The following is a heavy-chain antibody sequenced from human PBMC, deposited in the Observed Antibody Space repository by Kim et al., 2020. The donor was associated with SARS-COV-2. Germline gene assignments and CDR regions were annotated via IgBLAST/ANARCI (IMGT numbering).Heavy chain of an antibody. CDR1: GFTFSSCW. V-gene: IGHV3-7*03. Sequence: GGSLRLSCAASGFTFSSCWMSWVRQAPGKGLEWVANIKQDGSEKYYVDSVKGRFTISRDNAKNSLYLQMNSLRAEDTAVYYCARGRPAAPFDPWGQGTLVTVSS. CDR2: IKQDGSEK. D-gene: IGHD6-13*01. J-gene: IGHJ5*02. CDR3: ARGRPAAPFDP.